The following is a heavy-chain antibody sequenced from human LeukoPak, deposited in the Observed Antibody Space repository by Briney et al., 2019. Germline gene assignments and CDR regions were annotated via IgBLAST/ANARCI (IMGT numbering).Heavy chain of an antibody. V-gene: IGHV1-46*01. CDR2: INPSVGST. CDR3: ARDSYSITMVRGVIITRRHFDY. J-gene: IGHJ4*02. CDR1: GYTFTSYY. Sequence: ASVKVSCKASGYTFTSYYMHWVRQAPGQGLEWMGIINPSVGSTSYAKKFQGRVTMTRDTSTSTVYMELSSLRSEDTAVYYCARDSYSITMVRGVIITRRHFDYWGQGALVTVSS. D-gene: IGHD3-10*01.